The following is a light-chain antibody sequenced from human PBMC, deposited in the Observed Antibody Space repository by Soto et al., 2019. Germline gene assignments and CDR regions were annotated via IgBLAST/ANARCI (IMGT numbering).Light chain of an antibody. V-gene: IGKV1-39*01. CDR1: QSISSY. CDR3: QQSYSTLSCT. CDR2: AAS. Sequence: DIQMTQSPSSLSASVGDRVTITCRASQSISSYLNWYQQKPGKAPKLLIYAASSLQSGVPSRFSGGGSGTDFTLTISSLQPEDVATYYCQQSYSTLSCTFGQGTKLEIK. J-gene: IGKJ2*01.